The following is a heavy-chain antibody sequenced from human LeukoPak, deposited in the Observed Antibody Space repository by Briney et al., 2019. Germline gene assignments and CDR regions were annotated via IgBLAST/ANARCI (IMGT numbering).Heavy chain of an antibody. CDR2: ISGSGGST. V-gene: IGHV3-23*01. CDR1: GFTFSSYG. J-gene: IGHJ6*03. Sequence: GGSLRFSCAASGFTFSSYGMSWVRQAPGKGLEWVSSISGSGGSTYYADSVKGRFTISRDNSKNTLFLQMNSLRAEDTTVYYCAKTFHWYYMDVWGKGTTVTISS. CDR3: AKTFHWYYMDV.